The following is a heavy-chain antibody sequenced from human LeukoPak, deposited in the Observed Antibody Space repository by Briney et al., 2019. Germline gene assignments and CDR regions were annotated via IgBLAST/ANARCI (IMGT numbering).Heavy chain of an antibody. CDR2: MSTSGNT. V-gene: IGHV4-4*07. D-gene: IGHD3-10*01. CDR3: ARDHALRGLIATGKNGLDV. CDR1: GGSISDNY. J-gene: IGHJ6*02. Sequence: SETLSLTCTVSGGSISDNYWSWIRQPAGKGLEWIGRMSTSGNTNYNPSLNSRVTMSVDTSKNQFSLKMTSVTAADTALYYCARDHALRGLIATGKNGLDVWGQGTTVTVSS.